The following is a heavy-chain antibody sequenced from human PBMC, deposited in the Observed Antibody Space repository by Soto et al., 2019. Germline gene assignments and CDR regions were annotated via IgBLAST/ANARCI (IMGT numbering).Heavy chain of an antibody. D-gene: IGHD3-3*01. J-gene: IGHJ6*02. V-gene: IGHV3-30*18. Sequence: QAXGSLRLSCAASGFTFSSYGMHWVRQAPGKGLEWVAVISYDGSNKYYADSVKGRFTISRDNSKNTLYLQMNSLRAEDTAVYYCAKGELRFLEWPQYGMDVWGQGTTVTVSS. CDR3: AKGELRFLEWPQYGMDV. CDR1: GFTFSSYG. CDR2: ISYDGSNK.